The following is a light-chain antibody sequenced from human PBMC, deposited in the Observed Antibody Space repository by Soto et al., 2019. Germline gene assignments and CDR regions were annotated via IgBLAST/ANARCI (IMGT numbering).Light chain of an antibody. CDR3: QQSYSTTWT. V-gene: IGKV1-39*01. Sequence: DIQITQSPSSLSATVGDRVTVTCRASQSISGYLNWYQQKPGKAPKLLISAASNLQSGVPSRFSGSGSGTDFTLTISSLQPEDFATYYCQQSYSTTWTFGQGTKVDIK. CDR1: QSISGY. J-gene: IGKJ1*01. CDR2: AAS.